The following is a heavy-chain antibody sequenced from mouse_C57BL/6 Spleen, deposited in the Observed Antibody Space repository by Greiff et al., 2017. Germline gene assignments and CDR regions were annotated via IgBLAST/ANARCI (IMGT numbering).Heavy chain of an antibody. CDR1: GYTFTDHT. CDR3: ARGIIYYGNYRNAMDY. D-gene: IGHD2-1*01. CDR2: IYPRDGST. Sequence: VQLQQSDAELVKPGASVKISCKVSGYTFTDHTIHWMKQRPEQGLEWIGYIYPRDGSTKYNEKFKGKATLTADKSSSTAYMQLNSLTSEDSAVYFCARGIIYYGNYRNAMDYWGQGTSVTVSS. J-gene: IGHJ4*01. V-gene: IGHV1-78*01.